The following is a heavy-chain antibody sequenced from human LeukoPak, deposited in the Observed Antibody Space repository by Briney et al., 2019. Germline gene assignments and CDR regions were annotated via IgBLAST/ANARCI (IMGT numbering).Heavy chain of an antibody. Sequence: GSLRLSCAASGFTFNSYSMNWVRQAPGKGLEWIGEVNHSGRTNYNPSLKSRVTISQDTSKNQFSLKLRSVTAADTAVYFCARRGPGATVDYWGQGTLVTVSS. D-gene: IGHD4/OR15-4a*01. J-gene: IGHJ4*02. CDR1: GFTFNSYS. CDR2: VNHSGRT. CDR3: ARRGPGATVDY. V-gene: IGHV4-34*01.